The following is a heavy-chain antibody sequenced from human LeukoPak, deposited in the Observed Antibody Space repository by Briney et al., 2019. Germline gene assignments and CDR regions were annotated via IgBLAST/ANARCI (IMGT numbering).Heavy chain of an antibody. CDR2: IKEDGSEK. CDR1: GFSFSSYW. CDR3: AREAPFDY. J-gene: IGHJ4*02. V-gene: IGHV3-7*05. Sequence: GGSLRLSCAASGFSFSSYWMTWVRQAPGRGLEWVANIKEDGSEKYSVDSVKGRFTVSRDNTKKLVYLQMNNLRAEDTAVYYCAREAPFDYWGQGTLVTVSS.